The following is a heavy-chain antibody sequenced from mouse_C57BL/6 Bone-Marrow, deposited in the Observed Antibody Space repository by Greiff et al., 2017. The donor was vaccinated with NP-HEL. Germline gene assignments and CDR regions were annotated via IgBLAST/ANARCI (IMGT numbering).Heavy chain of an antibody. CDR2: IDPENGDT. CDR3: TTTRPYLYYAFAY. D-gene: IGHD2-1*01. J-gene: IGHJ3*01. V-gene: IGHV14-4*01. Sequence: EVKLVESGAELVRPGASVKLSCTASGFNIKDDYMHWVKQRPEQGLEWIGWIDPENGDTEYASKFQGKATITADTSSNTAYLQLSSLTSEDTAVYYCTTTRPYLYYAFAYWGQGTLVTVSA. CDR1: GFNIKDDY.